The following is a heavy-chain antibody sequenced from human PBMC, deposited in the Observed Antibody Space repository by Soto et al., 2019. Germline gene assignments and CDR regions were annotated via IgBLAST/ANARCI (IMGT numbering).Heavy chain of an antibody. Sequence: AVKVSCKVSGYTLTELSMHWVRQAPGKGLEWMGGFDPEDGETIYAQKFQGRVTMTEDTSTDTAYMELSSLRSEDTAVYYCATVVTMVRGVIITSWFDPWGQGTLVTVSS. V-gene: IGHV1-24*01. CDR3: ATVVTMVRGVIITSWFDP. D-gene: IGHD3-10*01. CDR2: FDPEDGET. J-gene: IGHJ5*02. CDR1: GYTLTELS.